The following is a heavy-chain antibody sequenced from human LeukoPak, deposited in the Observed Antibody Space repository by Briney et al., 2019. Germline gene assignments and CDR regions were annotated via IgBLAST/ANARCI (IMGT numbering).Heavy chain of an antibody. D-gene: IGHD5-18*01. J-gene: IGHJ4*02. V-gene: IGHV3-21*01. Sequence: GGTLRLSCVASEFTFNNYAMAWVRQGPGKGLEWVSSISGSGGNTYYADSVKGRFTISRDNAKNSLYLQMNSLRAEDTAVYYCARADWDTAMIDYWGQGTLVTVSS. CDR2: ISGSGGNT. CDR3: ARADWDTAMIDY. CDR1: EFTFNNYA.